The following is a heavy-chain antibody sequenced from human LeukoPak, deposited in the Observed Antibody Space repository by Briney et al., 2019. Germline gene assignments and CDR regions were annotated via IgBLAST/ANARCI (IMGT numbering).Heavy chain of an antibody. CDR2: ISSSGSYI. CDR3: ARSYGDYDYYYYYMDV. Sequence: GGSLRLSCAASGFTFSSYEMNWVRQAPGKGLEWVSYISSSGSYIYYADSVKGRYTISRDNAKKSLYLQMNSLRAEDTAVYYCARSYGDYDYYYYYMDVWGKGTTVTVSS. V-gene: IGHV3-21*05. CDR1: GFTFSSYE. D-gene: IGHD4-17*01. J-gene: IGHJ6*03.